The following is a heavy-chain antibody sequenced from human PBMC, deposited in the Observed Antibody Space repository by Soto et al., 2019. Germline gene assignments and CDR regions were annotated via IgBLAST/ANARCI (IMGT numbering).Heavy chain of an antibody. Sequence: DVQLVESGGGLIQPGESLRLSCAAFGLTVSGTKYVAWVRQAPGKGLEWVSALYDVFGSFYADSVKGRFTTSSDRSKSTVYLQMKDLRPDDTAVYYCASWHEREHADDVWGQGTTVIVSS. D-gene: IGHD1-1*01. CDR3: ASWHEREHADDV. CDR2: LYDVFGS. J-gene: IGHJ3*01. V-gene: IGHV3-53*01. CDR1: GLTVSGTKY.